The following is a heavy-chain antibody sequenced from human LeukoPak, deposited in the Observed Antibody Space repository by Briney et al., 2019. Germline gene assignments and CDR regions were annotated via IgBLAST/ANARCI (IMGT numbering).Heavy chain of an antibody. V-gene: IGHV3-20*04. CDR1: GITFDDYG. CDR3: ASESQYYYDRSRYYHRRYFDD. CDR2: INGNGGRT. D-gene: IGHD3-22*01. Sequence: WAGGSLRLSCAASGITFDDYGMSWVRQAPGKGLLEGVSGINGNGGRTGFVDSVKGRFTISRDSAKKTVYLQMNSLRAEDKAMYYWASESQYYYDRSRYYHRRYFDDWGRRTLVTVSS. J-gene: IGHJ4*02.